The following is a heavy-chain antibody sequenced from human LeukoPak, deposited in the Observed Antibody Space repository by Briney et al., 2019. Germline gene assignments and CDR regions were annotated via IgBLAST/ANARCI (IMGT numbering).Heavy chain of an antibody. Sequence: PGGSLRLSCAASGFTFSSYSMNWVRQAPGKGLEWVSSISSSSSYIYYADSVKGRFTISRDNAKNSLYLQMNSLRAEDTAVYYCACRGYMEGVRGGAFDIWGEGTMVTVSS. V-gene: IGHV3-21*01. CDR3: ACRGYMEGVRGGAFDI. D-gene: IGHD5-12*01. CDR1: GFTFSSYS. J-gene: IGHJ3*02. CDR2: ISSSSSYI.